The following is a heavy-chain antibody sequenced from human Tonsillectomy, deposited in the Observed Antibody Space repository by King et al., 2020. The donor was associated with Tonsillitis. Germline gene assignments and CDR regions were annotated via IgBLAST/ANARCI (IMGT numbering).Heavy chain of an antibody. Sequence: LQLQESGPGLVKPSETLSLTCTVSGGSISSSNYYWGWIRQPPGKGLEWIGSIYYSGSTYYNPSLKSRVTISVDTSKNQFSLKLSSVTAADTAVYYCAKDYYDSSRYYRYWYFDLWGRGTLVTVSS. CDR2: IYYSGST. CDR1: GGSISSSNYY. D-gene: IGHD3-22*01. CDR3: AKDYYDSSRYYRYWYFDL. J-gene: IGHJ2*01. V-gene: IGHV4-39*01.